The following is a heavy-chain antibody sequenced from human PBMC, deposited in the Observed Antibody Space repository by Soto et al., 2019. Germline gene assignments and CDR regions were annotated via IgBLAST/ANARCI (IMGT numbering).Heavy chain of an antibody. D-gene: IGHD6-6*01. CDR2: IGSAGDT. CDR3: ARTRPGVPYYYFALDV. V-gene: IGHV3-13*01. Sequence: GGSLSISCAASGVTVRSYDMHWVRQATGKSLEWVSGIGSAGDTYYPDSVKGRFTISRENAKNSFYLQIIGLRAGDTAVYYCARTRPGVPYYYFALDVWGQGTTVTVSS. CDR1: GVTVRSYD. J-gene: IGHJ6*02.